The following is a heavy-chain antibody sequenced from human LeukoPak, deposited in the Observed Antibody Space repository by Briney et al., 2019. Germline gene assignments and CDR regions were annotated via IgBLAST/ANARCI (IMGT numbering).Heavy chain of an antibody. Sequence: GGSLRLSCAASGFGVSNYALSWVRQAPGKGLEWVSSSTAGGSGTYNTDSVEGRFTISRDISKNTLYMQMNSLRAEDTAVYYCARGGGLQRRYFEYWGQGTLLTVSS. CDR1: GFGVSNYA. V-gene: IGHV3-23*01. CDR3: ARGGGLQRRYFEY. J-gene: IGHJ4*02. D-gene: IGHD2-15*01. CDR2: STAGGSGT.